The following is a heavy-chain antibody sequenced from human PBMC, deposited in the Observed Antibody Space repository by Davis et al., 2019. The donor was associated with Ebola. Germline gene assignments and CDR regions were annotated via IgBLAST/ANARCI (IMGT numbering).Heavy chain of an antibody. J-gene: IGHJ4*02. Sequence: MPSETLSLTCTVSGGSISSSSYYWSWIRQPPGKGLEWIGYIYYSGSTYYNPSLKSRVTISVDTSKNQFSLKLSSVTTADTAVYYCARDERVVAATEDYWGQGTLVTVSS. CDR2: IYYSGST. D-gene: IGHD2-15*01. CDR1: GGSISSSSYY. CDR3: ARDERVVAATEDY. V-gene: IGHV4-30-4*01.